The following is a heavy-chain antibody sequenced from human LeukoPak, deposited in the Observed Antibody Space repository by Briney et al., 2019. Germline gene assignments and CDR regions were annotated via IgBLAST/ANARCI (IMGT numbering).Heavy chain of an antibody. Sequence: PGGSLRLSCAASGFTFSDYYMSWIRQAPGKGLEWVSYISSSGSTIYYADSVKGRFTISRDNAKNSLYLQMNSLRAEDTAVYYCARTYYYDTNDAFDIWGQGTMVTVSS. J-gene: IGHJ3*02. CDR2: ISSSGSTI. V-gene: IGHV3-11*01. D-gene: IGHD3-22*01. CDR1: GFTFSDYY. CDR3: ARTYYYDTNDAFDI.